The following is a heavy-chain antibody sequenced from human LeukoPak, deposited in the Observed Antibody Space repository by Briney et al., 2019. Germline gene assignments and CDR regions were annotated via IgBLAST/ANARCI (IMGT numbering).Heavy chain of an antibody. CDR2: ISSSSSYI. CDR1: GFTFSSYS. Sequence: GGSLRLSCAASGFTFSSYSMNWVRQAPGKGLEWVSSISSSSSYIYYADSVKGRFTISRDNAKNSLYLQTNSLRAEDTAVYYCARGSRYSSGWYDYWGRGTLVTVSS. J-gene: IGHJ4*02. D-gene: IGHD6-19*01. CDR3: ARGSRYSSGWYDY. V-gene: IGHV3-21*01.